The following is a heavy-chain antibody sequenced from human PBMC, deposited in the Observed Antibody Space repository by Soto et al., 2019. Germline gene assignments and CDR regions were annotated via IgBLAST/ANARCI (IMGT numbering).Heavy chain of an antibody. CDR3: AKIRYLDLEHWFDP. V-gene: IGHV4-4*02. CDR2: IYHSGST. D-gene: IGHD3-9*01. J-gene: IGHJ5*02. Sequence: SEPLFVTCAVFGGPVSSINWRRWVRQTPGKGLEWMGEIYHSGSTNYTPSLKSRLTISVDKSKNQFSLKLSSVTAADTAVYYCAKIRYLDLEHWFDPWGQGTLGTGSS. CDR1: GGPVSSINW.